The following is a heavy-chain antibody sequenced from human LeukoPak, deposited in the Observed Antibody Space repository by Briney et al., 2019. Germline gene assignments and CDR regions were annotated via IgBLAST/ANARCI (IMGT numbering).Heavy chain of an antibody. V-gene: IGHV1-3*01. CDR1: GYTFTSYA. Sequence: ASVKVSCKASGYTFTSYAMHWVRQAPGQRLEWMGWINAGNGNTKYSQKFQGRVTMTTDTSTSTAYMELRSLRSDDTAVYYCARLAGDSSGYDYWGQGTLVTVSS. CDR2: INAGNGNT. D-gene: IGHD3-22*01. J-gene: IGHJ4*02. CDR3: ARLAGDSSGYDY.